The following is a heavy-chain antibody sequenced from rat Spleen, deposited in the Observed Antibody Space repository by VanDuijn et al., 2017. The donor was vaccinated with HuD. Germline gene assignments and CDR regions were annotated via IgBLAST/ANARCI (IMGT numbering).Heavy chain of an antibody. Sequence: EVQLVESGGGLVQPGRSLKLSCAASGFTFSDYNMAWVRQAPTKGLEWVASISTGGGNTYYRDSAKGRFTISRDNAKRILYLQIDSLTSEDSATYYCARHALMYTTDPFTYWGQGTLVTVSS. V-gene: IGHV5-25*01. D-gene: IGHD1-6*01. CDR2: ISTGGGNT. J-gene: IGHJ3*01. CDR3: ARHALMYTTDPFTY. CDR1: GFTFSDYN.